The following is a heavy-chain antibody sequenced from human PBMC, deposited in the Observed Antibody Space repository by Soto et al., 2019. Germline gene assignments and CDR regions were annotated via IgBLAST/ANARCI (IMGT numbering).Heavy chain of an antibody. CDR2: IYYSGST. D-gene: IGHD2-2*01. J-gene: IGHJ4*02. CDR3: ASPSLVPAAIDY. Sequence: QVQLQESGPGLVKPSQTLSLTCTVSGGSISSGDYYWSWIRQPPGKGLEWIGYIYYSGSTYYNPSLKSRXXIXVXXSKNQFSLKLSSVPAADTAVYYCASPSLVPAAIDYWGQGTLVTVSS. V-gene: IGHV4-30-4*01. CDR1: GGSISSGDYY.